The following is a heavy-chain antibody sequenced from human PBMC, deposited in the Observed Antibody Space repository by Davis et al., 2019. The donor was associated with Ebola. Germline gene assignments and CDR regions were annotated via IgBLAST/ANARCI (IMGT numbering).Heavy chain of an antibody. Sequence: SVKVSCKASGGTFSSYAISWVRQAPGQGLEWMGGIIPIFGTANYAQKLQGRVTMTTDTSTSTAYMELRSLRSDDTAVYYCARGYGSGWYSYWGQGTLVTVSS. D-gene: IGHD6-19*01. CDR1: GGTFSSYA. J-gene: IGHJ4*02. CDR2: IIPIFGTA. CDR3: ARGYGSGWYSY. V-gene: IGHV1-69*05.